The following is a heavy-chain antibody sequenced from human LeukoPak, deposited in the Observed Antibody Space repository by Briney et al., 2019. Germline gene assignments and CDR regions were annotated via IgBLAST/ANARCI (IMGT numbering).Heavy chain of an antibody. D-gene: IGHD3/OR15-3a*01. CDR2: IYYSGNT. Sequence: SATLSLTCTVSGVSINSSNSYWGWIRQPPGKGLEWIGSIYYSGNTYYNASLKSQVSISIDTSKNQFSLRLTSVTAADTAVYYCARQTGSGLFILPGGQGTLVTVSS. V-gene: IGHV4-39*01. CDR3: ARQTGSGLFILP. CDR1: GVSINSSNSY. J-gene: IGHJ4*02.